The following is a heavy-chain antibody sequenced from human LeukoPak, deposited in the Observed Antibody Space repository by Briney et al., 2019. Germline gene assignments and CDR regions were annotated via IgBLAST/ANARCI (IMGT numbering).Heavy chain of an antibody. CDR3: ARDRNANDY. D-gene: IGHD4-11*01. CDR1: GYTFTSYF. Sequence: ASVKVSCKASGYTFTSYFMHWVRQAPGQGLEWMGRINPSSGSTSYAQKFQGRVTMTRDTSTSTVYMDLSSLRSEDTAVYYCARDRNANDYWGQGPLVTVSS. V-gene: IGHV1-46*01. CDR2: INPSSGST. J-gene: IGHJ4*02.